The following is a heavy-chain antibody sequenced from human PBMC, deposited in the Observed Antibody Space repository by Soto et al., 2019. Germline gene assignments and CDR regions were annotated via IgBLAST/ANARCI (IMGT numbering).Heavy chain of an antibody. CDR2: INPSGGST. CDR3: AKVIRPETTLYAMDV. D-gene: IGHD4-17*01. V-gene: IGHV1-46*01. J-gene: IGHJ6*02. CDR1: GYTFTSYY. Sequence: GASVKVSCKASGYTFTSYYMHWVRQAPGQGLEWMGIINPSGGSTSYAQKFQGRVTMTRDTSTSTVYMELNALRPEDTAIYYCAKVIRPETTLYAMDVWGRGTTVTVSS.